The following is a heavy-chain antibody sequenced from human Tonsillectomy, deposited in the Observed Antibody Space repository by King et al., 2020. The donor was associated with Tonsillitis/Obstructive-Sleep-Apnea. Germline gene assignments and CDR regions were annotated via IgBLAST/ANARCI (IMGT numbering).Heavy chain of an antibody. Sequence: VQLVESGAEVKKPGESLKISCEGSGYSFTTYWIVWVRQMPGKGLEWMGIIYPVDSDTRYSPSFQGQVTISAAKSISPAYLQWSSLKASDTAMYYCARHRTSGSLEPGGYWGQGTLVTVSS. V-gene: IGHV5-51*01. D-gene: IGHD1-26*01. CDR2: IYPVDSDT. J-gene: IGHJ4*02. CDR3: ARHRTSGSLEPGGY. CDR1: GYSFTTYW.